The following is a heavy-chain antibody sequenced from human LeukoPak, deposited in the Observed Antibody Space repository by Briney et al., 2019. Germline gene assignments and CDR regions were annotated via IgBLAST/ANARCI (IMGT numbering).Heavy chain of an antibody. J-gene: IGHJ6*02. CDR2: NYYSGST. D-gene: IGHD6-13*01. V-gene: IGHV4-59*01. CDR3: GRDIEIAAASLGIDV. CDR1: GGSISSYY. Sequence: PSDTLSLTCTVSGGSISSYYWSWIRQPPGKGLEWIGYNYYSGSTNYNPSLKSRVTISVNTYKNQFSLKLSSVTAADTAVYYCGRDIEIAAASLGIDVWGQGTRVSVSS.